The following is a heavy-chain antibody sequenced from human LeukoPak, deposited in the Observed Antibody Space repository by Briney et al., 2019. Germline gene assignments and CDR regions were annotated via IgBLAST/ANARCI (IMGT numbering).Heavy chain of an antibody. D-gene: IGHD6-13*01. Sequence: QTGGSLRLSCAASGFTFSSYAMSWVRQAPGKGLEWVSAISGSGGSTYYADSVKGRFTISRDNSKNTLYLQMNSLRAEDTAVYYCAKTETYSSPGGMDYWGQGTLVTVSS. CDR1: GFTFSSYA. CDR3: AKTETYSSPGGMDY. V-gene: IGHV3-23*01. J-gene: IGHJ4*02. CDR2: ISGSGGST.